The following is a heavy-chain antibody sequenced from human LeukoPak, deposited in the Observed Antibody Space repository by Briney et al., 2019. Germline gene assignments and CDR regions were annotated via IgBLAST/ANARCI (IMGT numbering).Heavy chain of an antibody. V-gene: IGHV4-59*01. CDR1: GDPMSRYY. Sequence: PSETLSLTCTVSGDPMSRYYWSWIRQPPGKGLEWIGYIYYSGSTNYNPSLKSRVTMSVDTSKNKFSLNLSSVTAADTAVYYCARGGKYYDYVWGSCIFDYWGQGTLVTVSS. J-gene: IGHJ4*02. D-gene: IGHD3-16*01. CDR3: ARGGKYYDYVWGSCIFDY. CDR2: IYYSGST.